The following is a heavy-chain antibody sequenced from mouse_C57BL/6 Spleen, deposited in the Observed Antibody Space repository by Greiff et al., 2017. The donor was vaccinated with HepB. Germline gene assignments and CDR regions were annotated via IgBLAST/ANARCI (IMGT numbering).Heavy chain of an antibody. CDR1: GFSLTSYG. J-gene: IGHJ4*01. V-gene: IGHV2-4*01. CDR2: IWSGGST. Sequence: VQGVESGPGLVQPSQSLSITCTVSGFSLTSYGVHWVRQPPGKGLEWLGVIWSGGSTDYNAAFISRLSISKDNSKSQVFFKMNSLQADDTAIYYCAKKGAPYYAMDYWGQGTSVTVSS. CDR3: AKKGAPYYAMDY.